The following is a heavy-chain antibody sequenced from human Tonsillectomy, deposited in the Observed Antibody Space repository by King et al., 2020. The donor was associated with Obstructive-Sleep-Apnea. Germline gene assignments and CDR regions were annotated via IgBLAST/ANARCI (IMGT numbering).Heavy chain of an antibody. CDR3: ARGYDRNYFDY. Sequence: VQLVESGAEVKKSGESLRISCKGSGYSFSTYWIGWVRQIPGKGLEWMGIIYPGYSDTRYSPSFQGQVTISADKSISSAYLQWSSLKASDTAMYYCARGYDRNYFDYWGQGTLVTVSS. V-gene: IGHV5-51*01. CDR2: IYPGYSDT. J-gene: IGHJ4*02. CDR1: GYSFSTYW. D-gene: IGHD5-12*01.